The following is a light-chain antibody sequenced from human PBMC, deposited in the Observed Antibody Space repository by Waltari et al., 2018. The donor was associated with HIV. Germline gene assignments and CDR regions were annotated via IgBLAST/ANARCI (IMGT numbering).Light chain of an antibody. CDR1: QSVSSSY. Sequence: EIVLTQSPGTLSLSPGERATLSCRASQSVSSSYLAWYQQKPGHAPRLLIYGASSRATGIPDSFSGSGSGTDFTLTSSRLEPEDFAVYYCQQYGSSSWTFGQGTKVEIK. V-gene: IGKV3-20*01. CDR3: QQYGSSSWT. J-gene: IGKJ1*01. CDR2: GAS.